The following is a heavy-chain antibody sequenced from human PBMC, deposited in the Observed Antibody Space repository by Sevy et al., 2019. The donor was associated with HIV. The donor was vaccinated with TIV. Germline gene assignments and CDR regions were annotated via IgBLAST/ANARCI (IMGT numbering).Heavy chain of an antibody. CDR3: ARAAVGGYYYGMDV. CDR2: INPNSGGT. J-gene: IGHJ6*02. V-gene: IGHV1-2*02. Sequence: ASVKVSCKASGYTFTGYYMHWVRQAPGQGLEWVGWINPNSGGTNYAQKFQGRVTMTRDTSISTAYMELSRLRSDDTAVYYCARAAVGGYYYGMDVWVQGTTVTVSS. CDR1: GYTFTGYY. D-gene: IGHD3-16*01.